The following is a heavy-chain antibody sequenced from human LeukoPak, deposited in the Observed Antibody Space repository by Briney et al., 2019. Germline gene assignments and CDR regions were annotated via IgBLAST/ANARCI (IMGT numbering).Heavy chain of an antibody. V-gene: IGHV4-59*08. Sequence: SETLSLTCSVSGGSITNYYWSWIRQSPGKGLEWIGFIYNTGRTNYNPSLQSRVTMSMDTSKNQFSLKLSSVTAADTAVYYCARQGELAIDYWGQGTLVTVSS. J-gene: IGHJ4*02. CDR2: IYNTGRT. CDR1: GGSITNYY. D-gene: IGHD1-26*01. CDR3: ARQGELAIDY.